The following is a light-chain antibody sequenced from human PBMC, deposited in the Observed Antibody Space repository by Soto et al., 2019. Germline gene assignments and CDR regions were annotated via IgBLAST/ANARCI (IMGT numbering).Light chain of an antibody. CDR3: QQYNNWPPYT. CDR2: DAS. V-gene: IGKV3-15*01. J-gene: IGKJ2*01. Sequence: ILKTQSPATLSVSPGERATLSCRASQSVSSSLAWYQQKPGQAPRLLIYDASTRATGIPARFSGSGSGTEFTLTISSLQSEDFAVYYCQQYNNWPPYTFGQGTKLEIK. CDR1: QSVSSS.